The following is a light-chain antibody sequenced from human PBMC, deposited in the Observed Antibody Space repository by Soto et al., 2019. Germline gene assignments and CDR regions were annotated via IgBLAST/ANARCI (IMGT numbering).Light chain of an antibody. CDR3: TSGSNITTMI. CDR2: DVN. Sequence: QSALTQPASVSGSPGQSITISCTGTSSDIGAYNFVSWYQQHPGKAPKLMLYDVNIRPSGVSNRFSGSKSCNTATLTNSGHETEDEGEYDRTSGSNITTMIFGGGTKVTVL. CDR1: SSDIGAYNF. J-gene: IGLJ2*01. V-gene: IGLV2-14*03.